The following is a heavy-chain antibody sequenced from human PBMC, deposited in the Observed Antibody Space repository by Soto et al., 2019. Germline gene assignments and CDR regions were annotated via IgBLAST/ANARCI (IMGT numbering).Heavy chain of an antibody. V-gene: IGHV3-30*18. D-gene: IGHD3-16*01. CDR2: ISYDGGKK. Sequence: QVQLVESGGGVVQPGRSLRLSCAVSGFTFSDYGMHWVRQAPGKGLEWVAVISYDGGKKYYADSVKGRFTISRDNSKNTLYLQLNSLRAEDTAVYYCAKRRGWGALGYYYYYAMYVWGQGTTVTVSS. CDR1: GFTFSDYG. J-gene: IGHJ6*02. CDR3: AKRRGWGALGYYYYYAMYV.